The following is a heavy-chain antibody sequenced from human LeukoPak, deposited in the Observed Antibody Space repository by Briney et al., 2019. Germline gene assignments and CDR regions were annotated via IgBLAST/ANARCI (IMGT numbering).Heavy chain of an antibody. J-gene: IGHJ4*02. D-gene: IGHD5-18*01. CDR1: GFTVSSNY. V-gene: IGHV3-53*01. CDR2: IYSGGST. Sequence: PGGSLSLSCAASGFTVSSNYMSWVRQAPGKGLEWVSVIYSGGSTYYADSVKGRFTISRDNSKNTLYLQMNSLRADDTAVYYCERVMDTAMAIDYWGQGTLVTVSS. CDR3: ERVMDTAMAIDY.